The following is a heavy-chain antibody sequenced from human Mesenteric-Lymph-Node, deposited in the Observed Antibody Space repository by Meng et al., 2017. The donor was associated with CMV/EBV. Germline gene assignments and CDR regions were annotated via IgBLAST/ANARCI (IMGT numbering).Heavy chain of an antibody. Sequence: SETLSLTCTVSGGSIINSNYYWGWIRQPPGKGLEWIGNIYYNGNTNYNPSLKSRVNISLDTSKKQFSLRLTSLTAADTATYYCARQINWNYGRGAFDFWGQGTTVTVSS. D-gene: IGHD1-7*01. CDR3: ARQINWNYGRGAFDF. J-gene: IGHJ3*01. CDR1: GGSIINSNYY. V-gene: IGHV4-39*07. CDR2: IYYNGNT.